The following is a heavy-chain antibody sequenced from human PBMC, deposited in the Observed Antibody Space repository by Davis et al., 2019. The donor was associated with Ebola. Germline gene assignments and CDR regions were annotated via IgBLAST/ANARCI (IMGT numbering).Heavy chain of an antibody. D-gene: IGHD3-22*01. CDR2: ISGSGGST. V-gene: IGHV3-23*01. J-gene: IGHJ6*02. CDR1: GFTFSSYA. Sequence: GESLKISCAASGFTFSSYAMSWVRQAPGKGLEWVSAISGSGGSTYYADSVKGRFTISRDNSKNTLYLQMNSLRAEDTAVYYCAREDIRRYYYDTISGGMDVWGQGTTVTVSS. CDR3: AREDIRRYYYDTISGGMDV.